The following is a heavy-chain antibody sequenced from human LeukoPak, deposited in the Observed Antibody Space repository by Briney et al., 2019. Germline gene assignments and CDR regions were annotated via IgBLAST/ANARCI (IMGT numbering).Heavy chain of an antibody. D-gene: IGHD3-22*01. CDR3: ARRYYDSSGYYDGSFDY. Sequence: SGGSLRLSCAASGFTFSSYAMSWVRQAPGKGLEWVSAISGSGGSTYYADSVKGRFTISRDNAKNSLYLQMNSLRAEDTAVYYCARRYYDSSGYYDGSFDYWGQGTLVTVSS. CDR1: GFTFSSYA. CDR2: ISGSGGST. V-gene: IGHV3-23*01. J-gene: IGHJ4*02.